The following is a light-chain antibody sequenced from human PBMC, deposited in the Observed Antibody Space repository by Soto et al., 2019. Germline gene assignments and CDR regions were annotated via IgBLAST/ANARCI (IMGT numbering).Light chain of an antibody. CDR2: DAS. V-gene: IGKV3-11*01. CDR1: QSVGTY. CDR3: QQRYIRTNT. J-gene: IGKJ2*01. Sequence: EIVLTQSPATLSLSTGERATLSCRTSQSVGTYLAWYQHNPGQAPRLLIYDASNRATGIPARFSGSGSGTDFTLTISSPEPDDFTVYYCQQRYIRTNTFGQGTKLEIK.